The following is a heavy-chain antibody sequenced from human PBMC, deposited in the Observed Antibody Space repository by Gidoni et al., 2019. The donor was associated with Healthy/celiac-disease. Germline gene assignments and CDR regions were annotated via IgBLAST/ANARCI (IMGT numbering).Heavy chain of an antibody. D-gene: IGHD6-13*01. CDR2: ST. V-gene: IGHV4-61*02. Sequence: STNYNPSLKSRVTISVDTSKNQFSLKLSSVTAADTAVYYCARVSSGSWFEVGIQDYWGQGTLVTVSS. J-gene: IGHJ4*02. CDR3: ARVSSGSWFEVGIQDY.